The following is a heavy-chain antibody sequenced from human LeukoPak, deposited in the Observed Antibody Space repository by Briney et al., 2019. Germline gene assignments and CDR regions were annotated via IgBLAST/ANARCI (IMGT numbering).Heavy chain of an antibody. Sequence: QPGGALRLSCAASGFTLSSYPVTWVRQAPGKGLEWVSAISNGGGSTNYADSVKDRFTVSRDNPMNTVFLQMNSLRAEDTAVYYCATGGPGFLEWLPLDNWGQGTLATVSS. V-gene: IGHV3-23*01. D-gene: IGHD3-3*01. CDR3: ATGGPGFLEWLPLDN. J-gene: IGHJ4*02. CDR1: GFTLSSYP. CDR2: ISNGGGST.